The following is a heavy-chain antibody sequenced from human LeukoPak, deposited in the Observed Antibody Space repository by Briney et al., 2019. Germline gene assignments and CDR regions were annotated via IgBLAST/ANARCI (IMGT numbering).Heavy chain of an antibody. D-gene: IGHD1-1*01. J-gene: IGHJ5*02. Sequence: SGPTLVKPSETLSLTCTVSGGSISGYYWSWIRQPPGKGLEWIGYIYYSGSTNYNPSLKSRVTISVDTSKNQFSLKLSSVTAADTAVYYCARDRLQLQSWGQGTLVTVSS. CDR2: IYYSGST. CDR3: ARDRLQLQS. CDR1: GGSISGYY. V-gene: IGHV4-59*01.